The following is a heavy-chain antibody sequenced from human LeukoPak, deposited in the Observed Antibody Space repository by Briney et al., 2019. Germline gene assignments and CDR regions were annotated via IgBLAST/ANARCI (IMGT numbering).Heavy chain of an antibody. CDR1: GFTFSDYY. D-gene: IGHD6-13*01. Sequence: GGSLRLSCAASGFTFSDYYMSWIRQAPGKGLEWVSYISSSGSTIYYADSVKGRFTISRDNAKNSLYLQMNSLRAEDTAVYYCARDLRRRGSIAAAAPPAPIDYWGQGTLVTVSS. V-gene: IGHV3-11*04. J-gene: IGHJ4*02. CDR2: ISSSGSTI. CDR3: ARDLRRRGSIAAAAPPAPIDY.